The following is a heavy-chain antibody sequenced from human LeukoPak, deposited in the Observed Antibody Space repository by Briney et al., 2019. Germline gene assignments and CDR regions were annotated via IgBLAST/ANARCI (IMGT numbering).Heavy chain of an antibody. CDR2: IKEDGTET. CDR1: GFMFSSNW. D-gene: IGHD5-24*01. V-gene: IGHV3-7*03. CDR3: AKEGRSLQTY. Sequence: GGSLRLSCAASGFMFSSNWMSWVRLAPGKGLEWVANIKEDGTETYYVDSVKGRFTISRDNAENSLYLQMNSLRVEDTAVYYCAKEGRSLQTYWGQGTLVTVSS. J-gene: IGHJ4*02.